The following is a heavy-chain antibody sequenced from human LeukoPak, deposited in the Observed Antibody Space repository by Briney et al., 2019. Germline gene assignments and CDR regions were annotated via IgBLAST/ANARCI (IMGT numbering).Heavy chain of an antibody. CDR3: ARDPSNTSGWKTWFDS. V-gene: IGHV1-18*01. CDR2: ISAYNGDT. J-gene: IGHJ5*01. Sequence: ASVKVSCKASGYTFTSHGISWVRQAPGQGLEWMGWISAYNGDTKYAQNLQGRVTLTTYTSTTTAYLELRSLTSDDTAVYYCARDPSNTSGWKTWFDSWGQGTLVTVSS. CDR1: GYTFTSHG. D-gene: IGHD6-19*01.